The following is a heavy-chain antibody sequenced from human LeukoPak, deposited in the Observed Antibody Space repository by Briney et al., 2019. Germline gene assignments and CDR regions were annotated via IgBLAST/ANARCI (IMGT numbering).Heavy chain of an antibody. Sequence: GGSLRLSCAASGFTFITYAMSWVRQAPGKGLEWVSAISGSGGSTYSADSVKGRFTISRDNSKNTLYLQMNSLRAEDTAVYYCAKDHSGGDPWYFDLWGRGTLVTVSS. CDR1: GFTFITYA. D-gene: IGHD2-21*02. J-gene: IGHJ2*01. V-gene: IGHV3-23*01. CDR3: AKDHSGGDPWYFDL. CDR2: ISGSGGST.